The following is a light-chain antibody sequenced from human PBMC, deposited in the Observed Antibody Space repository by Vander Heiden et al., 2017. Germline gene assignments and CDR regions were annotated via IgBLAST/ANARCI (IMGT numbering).Light chain of an antibody. CDR1: QSVSSSY. J-gene: IGKJ4*01. V-gene: IGKV3-20*01. Sequence: VLTHSPGTLSLSQGEIATLSCRSQQSVSSSYLAWSQQKPGQAPRLLIYGASRRATGIPDRFSGRGSGTDFTLTISRLELEDFAVYYRQQYGSSPLTFGGGTKVEIK. CDR3: QQYGSSPLT. CDR2: GAS.